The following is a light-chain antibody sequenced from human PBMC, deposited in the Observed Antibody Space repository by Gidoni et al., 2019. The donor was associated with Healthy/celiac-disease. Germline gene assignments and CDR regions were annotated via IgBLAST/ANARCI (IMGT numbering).Light chain of an antibody. CDR1: SSNIGSNT. CDR2: SNN. CDR3: AAWDYSLNGWV. Sequence: QSVLTQPPSASGTPGQRVTISCSGSSSNIGSNTVNWYQQLPGTGPKLLIYSNNQRPPGVPDRFSGSKSGTSASLAISGLQSGDWADYYCAAWDYSLNGWVFGGGTKLTVL. J-gene: IGLJ3*02. V-gene: IGLV1-44*01.